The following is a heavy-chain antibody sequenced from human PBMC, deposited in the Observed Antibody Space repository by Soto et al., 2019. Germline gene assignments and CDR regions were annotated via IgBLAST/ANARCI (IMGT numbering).Heavy chain of an antibody. V-gene: IGHV1-18*01. CDR3: SGIAADYFDY. CDR2: ISAYNGNT. J-gene: IGHJ4*02. Sequence: ASVKVSCKASGYTFTSYGISWVRQAPGQGLEWMGWISAYNGNTNYAQKLQGRVTMTTDKSTSTAYMELSSLRSEDTAVYYCSGIAADYFDYWGQGTLVTVSS. D-gene: IGHD6-13*01. CDR1: GYTFTSYG.